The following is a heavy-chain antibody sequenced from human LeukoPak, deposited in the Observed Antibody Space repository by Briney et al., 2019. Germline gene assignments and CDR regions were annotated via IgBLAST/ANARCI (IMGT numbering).Heavy chain of an antibody. CDR1: GYIFTNYW. J-gene: IGHJ4*02. V-gene: IGHV5-51*01. CDR3: ARYSRSSLYYFDY. D-gene: IGHD6-6*01. Sequence: GESLKISCKVSGYIFTNYWIGWVRQMPGKGLEWMGIIYPGDSDTRYSPSFQGQVTISADKSISTAYLQWSSLKASDTAMYYCARYSRSSLYYFDYWGQGTLVTVSS. CDR2: IYPGDSDT.